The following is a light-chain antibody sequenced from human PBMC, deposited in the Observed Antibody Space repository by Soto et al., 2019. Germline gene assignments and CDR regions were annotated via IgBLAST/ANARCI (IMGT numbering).Light chain of an antibody. Sequence: NFMLTQPHSVSESPGKTVTFSCTGSSGSIAGRSVQWYQQRPGSAPTTVIYEVAHRPSGVPDRFSGSIDSSSNSASLTISGLKTEDEADYYCQSFDSSSVFFGGGTKLTVL. CDR3: QSFDSSSVF. J-gene: IGLJ2*01. V-gene: IGLV6-57*02. CDR1: SGSIAGRS. CDR2: EVA.